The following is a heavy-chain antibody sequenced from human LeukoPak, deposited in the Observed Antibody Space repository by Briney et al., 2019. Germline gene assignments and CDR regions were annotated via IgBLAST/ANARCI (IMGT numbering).Heavy chain of an antibody. CDR3: ATRGYSGYDSPRDAFDI. CDR1: GYSISNGYY. J-gene: IGHJ3*02. D-gene: IGHD5-12*01. V-gene: IGHV4-38-2*02. Sequence: SETLSLTCTVSGYSISNGYYWGWVRQPPGKGLEWIGSIYHSGSTYYNPSLKSRVTISVDTSKNQFSLKLNSVTAADTAIYYCATRGYSGYDSPRDAFDIWGQGTMVTVSS. CDR2: IYHSGST.